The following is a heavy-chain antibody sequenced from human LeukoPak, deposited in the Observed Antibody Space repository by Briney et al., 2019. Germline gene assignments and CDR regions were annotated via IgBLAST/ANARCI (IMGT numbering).Heavy chain of an antibody. CDR3: VRGNEGSYYEATSFDY. D-gene: IGHD1-26*01. CDR2: INHSGST. V-gene: IGHV4-34*01. Sequence: SETLSLTCAVYGGSFSGYYWSWIRQPPGKGLEWIGEINHSGSTNYNPSLKSRVTISVDTSKNQLSLKLSSVTAADTAVYYCVRGNEGSYYEATSFDYWGQGTLVTVSS. CDR1: GGSFSGYY. J-gene: IGHJ4*02.